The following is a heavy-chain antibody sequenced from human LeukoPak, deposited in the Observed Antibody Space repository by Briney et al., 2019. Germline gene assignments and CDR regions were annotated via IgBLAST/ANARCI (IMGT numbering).Heavy chain of an antibody. Sequence: PGGSLRLSGAASGFAFSSYWMTWVRQAPGKGLEWVASLNEDGSKRSYVGSVKGRFTISRDNAQKSLYLQMNSLTAEDTAVYYCARAVTSMDGYWGQGTLVTVSS. J-gene: IGHJ4*02. CDR1: GFAFSSYW. CDR3: ARAVTSMDGY. V-gene: IGHV3-7*03. CDR2: LNEDGSKR. D-gene: IGHD5-18*01.